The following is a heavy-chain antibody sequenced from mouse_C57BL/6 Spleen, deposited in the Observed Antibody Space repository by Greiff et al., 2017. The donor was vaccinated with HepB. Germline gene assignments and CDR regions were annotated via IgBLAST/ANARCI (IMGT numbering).Heavy chain of an antibody. V-gene: IGHV5-17*01. CDR1: GFTFSDYG. Sequence: EVKLMESGGGLVKPGGSLKLSCAASGFTFSDYGMHWVRQAPEKGLEWVAYISSGSSTIYYADTVKGRFTISRDNAKNTLFLQMTSLRSEDTAMYYCARQSYPAFDYWGQGTTLTVSS. J-gene: IGHJ2*01. CDR3: ARQSYPAFDY. CDR2: ISSGSSTI. D-gene: IGHD2-12*01.